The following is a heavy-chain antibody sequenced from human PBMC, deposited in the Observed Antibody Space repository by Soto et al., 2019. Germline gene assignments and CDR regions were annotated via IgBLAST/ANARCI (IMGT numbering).Heavy chain of an antibody. D-gene: IGHD3-3*01. Sequence: SVKVSCKASGFTFTSSAVQWVRQARGQRLEWIGWIVVGSGNTNYAQKFQERVTITRDMSTSTAYMELSSLRSEDTAVYYCAAHHYDFWSGYYSVTYYGMDVWGQGTTVTVSS. V-gene: IGHV1-58*01. CDR1: GFTFTSSA. J-gene: IGHJ6*02. CDR3: AAHHYDFWSGYYSVTYYGMDV. CDR2: IVVGSGNT.